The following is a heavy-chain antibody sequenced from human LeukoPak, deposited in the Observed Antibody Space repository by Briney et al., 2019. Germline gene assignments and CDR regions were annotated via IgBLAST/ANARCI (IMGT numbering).Heavy chain of an antibody. J-gene: IGHJ4*02. CDR3: ARAGSQGKNGYSGSWYSGY. CDR2: IYYSGST. Sequence: SQTLSLTCTVSGGSISSGGYYWSWIRQHPGKGLEWIGYIYYSGSTYYNPSLKSRVTISVDTSKNQFSLKLSSVTAADTAVYYCARAGSQGKNGYSGSWYSGYWGQGTLVTVSS. D-gene: IGHD6-13*01. CDR1: GGSISSGGYY. V-gene: IGHV4-31*03.